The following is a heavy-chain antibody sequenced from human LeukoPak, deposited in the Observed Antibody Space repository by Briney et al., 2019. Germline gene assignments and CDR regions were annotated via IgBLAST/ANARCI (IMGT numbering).Heavy chain of an antibody. CDR1: GFTFSTSI. Sequence: GGSLRLSCAASGFTFSTSIMHWVRQAPGKGLEWVAVISYGGNNKYYADSVKGRFTISRDNSKSTLYVQMNSLRAEDTAVYYCAKEVIAAGGNFEYWGQGTLVTVSS. CDR3: AKEVIAAGGNFEY. V-gene: IGHV3-30*18. J-gene: IGHJ4*02. D-gene: IGHD6-13*01. CDR2: ISYGGNNK.